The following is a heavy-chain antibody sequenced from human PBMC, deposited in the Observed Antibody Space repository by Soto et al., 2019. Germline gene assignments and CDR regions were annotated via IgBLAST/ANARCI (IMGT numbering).Heavy chain of an antibody. D-gene: IGHD3-22*01. J-gene: IGHJ4*02. V-gene: IGHV4-31*03. CDR2: IYYSVST. CDR1: GGSISSGGYY. Sequence: QVQLQESGPGLVKPSQTLSLTCTVSGGSISSGGYYWSWIRQHPGKGLEWIGYIYYSVSTYYNPSLKIRVTISVDTSKNQFSLKLSSVTAADTAVYYCARVPKQYYYDSSGYYYGDYWGQGTLVTVSS. CDR3: ARVPKQYYYDSSGYYYGDY.